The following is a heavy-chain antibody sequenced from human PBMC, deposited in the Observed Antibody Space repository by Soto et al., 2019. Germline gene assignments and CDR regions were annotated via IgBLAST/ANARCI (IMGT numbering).Heavy chain of an antibody. CDR3: AKNHDFWSGSDAFDI. J-gene: IGHJ3*02. V-gene: IGHV3-23*01. Sequence: LRXSCAASGFTFSSYAMSWVRQAPGKGLEWVSAISGSGGSTYYADSVKGRFTISRDNSKNTLYLQMNSLRAEDTAVYYCAKNHDFWSGSDAFDIWGQGTMVTV. CDR1: GFTFSSYA. CDR2: ISGSGGST. D-gene: IGHD3-3*01.